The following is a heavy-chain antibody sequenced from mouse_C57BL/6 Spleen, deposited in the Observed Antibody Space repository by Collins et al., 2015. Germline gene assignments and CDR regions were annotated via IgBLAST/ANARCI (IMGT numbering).Heavy chain of an antibody. Sequence: QVQLQQSGPELVKPGASVKISCKASGYTFTDCYINWVKQRPGQGLEWIGWIFPGSGSTYYNEKFKGKATLTVDKSSSTAYMLLSSLTSEDSAVYFCANQERGDYDYIAYWGQGTLVTVSA. CDR1: GYTFTDCY. D-gene: IGHD2-4*01. CDR2: IFPGSGST. V-gene: IGHV1-75*01. CDR3: ANQERGDYDYIAY. J-gene: IGHJ3*01.